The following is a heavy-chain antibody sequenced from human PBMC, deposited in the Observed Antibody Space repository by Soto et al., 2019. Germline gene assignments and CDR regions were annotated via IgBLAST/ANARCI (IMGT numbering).Heavy chain of an antibody. Sequence: ASVKVSCKASGYTFTGYYMHWVRQAPGQGLEWMGWINPNSGGTNYAQKFQGWVTMTRETSISTAYMELSRLRSDDTAVYYCARGGRDCSSTSCSNYYYYMDVWGKGTTVTVSS. J-gene: IGHJ6*03. CDR2: INPNSGGT. CDR1: GYTFTGYY. D-gene: IGHD2-2*01. V-gene: IGHV1-2*04. CDR3: ARGGRDCSSTSCSNYYYYMDV.